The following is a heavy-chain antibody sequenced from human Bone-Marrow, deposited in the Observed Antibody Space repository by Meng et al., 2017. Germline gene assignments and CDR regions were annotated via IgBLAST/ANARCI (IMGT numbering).Heavy chain of an antibody. CDR3: NWNDFGDC. CDR2: IKSKTDGETP. J-gene: IGHJ4*02. V-gene: IGHV3-15*01. D-gene: IGHD1-1*01. Sequence: DGQLVESGGGLVRPGGSLRLSCAASGFTFSNAWMSWVRQAPGRGLEWVARIKSKTDGETPDYAAPVKGRFTISRDDSKNTLYLQMHSLKTEDTAVYYCNWNDFGDCWGQGALVTVSS. CDR1: GFTFSNAW.